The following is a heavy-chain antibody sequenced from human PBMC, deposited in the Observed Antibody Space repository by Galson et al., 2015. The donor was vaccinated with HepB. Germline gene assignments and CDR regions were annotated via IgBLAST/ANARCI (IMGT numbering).Heavy chain of an antibody. D-gene: IGHD5-18*01. V-gene: IGHV3-73*01. CDR2: IRSIANSYAT. J-gene: IGHJ3*02. CDR1: GFTFSGSA. CDR3: TRHGDYGYGFDDAFDI. Sequence: SLRLSCAASGFTFSGSAMHWVRQASGKGLEWVGRIRSIANSYATAYAASVKGRFTISRDDSKNTAYLQMNSLKTEDTAVYYCTRHGDYGYGFDDAFDIWGQGTMVTVSS.